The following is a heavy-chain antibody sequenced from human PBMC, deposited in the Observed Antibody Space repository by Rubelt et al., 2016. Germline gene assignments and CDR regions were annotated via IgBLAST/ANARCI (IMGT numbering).Heavy chain of an antibody. D-gene: IGHD6-13*01. CDR3: AHRGRYSSSYWFDP. CDR1: GFSLTTSGVG. CDR2: IYWDDDK. J-gene: IGHJ5*02. V-gene: IGHV2-5*02. Sequence: QITLKESGPARVKPTQTLMLTCNFSGFSLTTSGVGVGWIRQPPGKALELLALIYWDDDKRYSPSLKNRLTITKDTSKNLVVLTMTNMDPVDTATYYCAHRGRYSSSYWFDPWGQGTLVTVSS.